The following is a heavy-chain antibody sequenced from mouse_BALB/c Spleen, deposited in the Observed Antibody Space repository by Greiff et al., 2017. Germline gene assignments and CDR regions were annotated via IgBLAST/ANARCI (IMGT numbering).Heavy chain of an antibody. J-gene: IGHJ4*01. CDR2: IYPGNSDT. CDR1: GYSFTSYW. V-gene: IGHV1-5*01. CDR3: TRQGIWDDYYAMDY. Sequence: EVQLQQSGTVLARPGASVKMSCKASGYSFTSYWMHWVKQRPGQGLEWIGAIYPGNSDTSYNQKFKGKAKLTAVTSASTAYMELSSLTNEDSAVYYCTRQGIWDDYYAMDYWGQGTSVTVSS. D-gene: IGHD4-1*01.